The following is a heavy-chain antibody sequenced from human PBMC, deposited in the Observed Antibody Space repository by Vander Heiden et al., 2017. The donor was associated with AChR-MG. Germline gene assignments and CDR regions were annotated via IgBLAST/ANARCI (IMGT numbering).Heavy chain of an antibody. D-gene: IGHD6-13*01. J-gene: IGHJ5*02. CDR2: MNPNSGNT. Sequence: QVQLVQSGAEVKKPGASVKVSCKASGYTFTSYDINWVRQATGQGLEWMGWMNPNSGNTGYAQKFQGRVTMTRNTSISTAYMELSSLRSEDTAVYYCSRSAGIAHRGRGWFDPWGQGTLVTVSS. V-gene: IGHV1-8*01. CDR3: SRSAGIAHRGRGWFDP. CDR1: GYTFTSYD.